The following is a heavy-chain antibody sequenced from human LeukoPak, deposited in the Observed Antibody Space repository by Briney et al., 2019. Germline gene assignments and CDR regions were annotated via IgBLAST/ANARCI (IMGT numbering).Heavy chain of an antibody. CDR1: GYTFTNYG. J-gene: IGHJ4*02. D-gene: IGHD3-22*01. CDR3: ARESQIRYYYHRSGSYYGALDY. Sequence: ASVKVSCKASGYTFTNYGISWVRQAPGQGLEWMGWISGYNGHPNYAEKLQGRVTMTTDTSTSTAYMELRSLRSDDTAVFYCARESQIRYYYHRSGSYYGALDYWGQGSLVTVSS. V-gene: IGHV1-18*01. CDR2: ISGYNGHP.